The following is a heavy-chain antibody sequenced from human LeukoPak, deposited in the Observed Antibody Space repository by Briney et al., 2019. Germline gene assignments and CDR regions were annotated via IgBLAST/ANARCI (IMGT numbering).Heavy chain of an antibody. CDR2: IWYDGSNK. Sequence: GGSLRLSCAASGFTFSGYGMHWVRQAPGKGLEWVAVIWYDGSNKYYADSVKGRFTISRDNSKNTLYLQMNSLRAEDTAVYYCAREFPSTMVRGVPYYWGQGTLVTVSS. J-gene: IGHJ4*02. CDR1: GFTFSGYG. D-gene: IGHD3-10*01. CDR3: AREFPSTMVRGVPYY. V-gene: IGHV3-33*01.